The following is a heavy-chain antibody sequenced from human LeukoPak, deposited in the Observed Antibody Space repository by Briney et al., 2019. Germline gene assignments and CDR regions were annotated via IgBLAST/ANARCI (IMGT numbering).Heavy chain of an antibody. CDR1: GGSISSGGYS. J-gene: IGHJ4*02. CDR3: ARAPITIFGLFDY. V-gene: IGHV4-30-2*01. D-gene: IGHD3-3*01. Sequence: PSETLSLTCAVSGGSISSGGYSWSWIRQPPGKGLEWIGYIYHSGSTYYNPSLKSRVTISVDRSKNQFSLKLSSVTAADTAVYYCARAPITIFGLFDYWGQGTLVTVSS. CDR2: IYHSGST.